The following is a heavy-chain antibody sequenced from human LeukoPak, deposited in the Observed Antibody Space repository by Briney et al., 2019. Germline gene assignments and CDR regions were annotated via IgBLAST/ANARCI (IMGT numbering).Heavy chain of an antibody. CDR1: GVSISSYY. V-gene: IGHV4-4*07. CDR2: IHTSGST. Sequence: SETLSLTCTVSGVSISSYYWSWIRQPAGKGPEWIGRIHTSGSTNYNPSLKSRVTMSVDTSKNQFSLKLSSVTAADTAVYYCARGGYYYDSSGYYSLDYWGQGTLVTVSS. CDR3: ARGGYYYDSSGYYSLDY. D-gene: IGHD3-22*01. J-gene: IGHJ4*02.